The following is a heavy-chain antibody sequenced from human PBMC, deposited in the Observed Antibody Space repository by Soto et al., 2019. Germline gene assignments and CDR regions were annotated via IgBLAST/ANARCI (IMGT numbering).Heavy chain of an antibody. Sequence: SEPLSLTCAVYGGSFSGYYWSWIRQPPGKGLEWIGEINHSGSTNYNPSLKSRVTISVDTSKNQFSLKLSSVTAADTAVYYCARGRRYNWNGGYYFDYWGQGTLVTVSS. D-gene: IGHD1-1*01. V-gene: IGHV4-34*01. CDR1: GGSFSGYY. J-gene: IGHJ4*02. CDR3: ARGRRYNWNGGYYFDY. CDR2: INHSGST.